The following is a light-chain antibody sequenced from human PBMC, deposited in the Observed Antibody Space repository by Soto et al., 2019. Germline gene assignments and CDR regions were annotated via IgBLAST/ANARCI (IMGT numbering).Light chain of an antibody. CDR2: GAS. Sequence: EMVMTQSPATLSVSPGERATLSCRASQSVSSNLAWYQQKPGQAPRLLIYGASTRATDIPDRFSGSGSGADFTLSISRLESEDFAVYYCQQYGSSPPRTFGQGTKVDIK. CDR1: QSVSSN. CDR3: QQYGSSPPRT. V-gene: IGKV3-15*01. J-gene: IGKJ1*01.